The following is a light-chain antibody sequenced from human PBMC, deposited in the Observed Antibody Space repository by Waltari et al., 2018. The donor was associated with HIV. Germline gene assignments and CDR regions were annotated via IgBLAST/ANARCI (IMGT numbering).Light chain of an antibody. J-gene: IGLJ2*01. CDR1: SNNVGNQG. CDR3: ATWDISLSAVV. Sequence: QAGLTQPPSVSKGMRQTATLTCTGNSNNVGNQGAAWLQKHQGHPPKLLSYRDNKRPSGISERFSASRSGNTASLTITGVQPEDEAYYFCATWDISLSAVVFGGGTTLTVL. CDR2: RDN. V-gene: IGLV10-54*04.